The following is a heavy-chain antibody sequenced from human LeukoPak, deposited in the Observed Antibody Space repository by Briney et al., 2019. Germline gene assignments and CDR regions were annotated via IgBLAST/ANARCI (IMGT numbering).Heavy chain of an antibody. J-gene: IGHJ4*02. CDR1: GFTFSSYA. V-gene: IGHV3-30-3*01. CDR3: AKVRLPKTLSDFDY. CDR2: ISYDGSNK. D-gene: IGHD3-3*01. Sequence: GGSLRLSCAASGFTFSSYAMHWVRQAPGKGLEWVAVISYDGSNKYYADSVKGRFTISRDNSKNTLYLQMNSLRAEDTAVYYCAKVRLPKTLSDFDYWGQGTLVTVSS.